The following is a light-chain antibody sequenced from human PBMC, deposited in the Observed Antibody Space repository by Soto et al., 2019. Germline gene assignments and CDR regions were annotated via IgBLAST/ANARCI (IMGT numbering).Light chain of an antibody. CDR1: QVINNY. V-gene: IGKV1-27*01. Sequence: DIQMTQSPSTLSASVGDRVTITCRASQVINNYLAWYQQKPGRVPQLLIYGASTLHSGVPSRFSGSGSGIDFTLTVSSLQPEDVATYFCEHYFGAPWAFGQGTKVDI. CDR2: GAS. CDR3: EHYFGAPWA. J-gene: IGKJ1*01.